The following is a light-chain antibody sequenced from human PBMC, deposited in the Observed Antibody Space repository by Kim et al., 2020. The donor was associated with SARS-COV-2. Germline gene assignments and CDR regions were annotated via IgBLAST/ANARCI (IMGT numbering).Light chain of an antibody. CDR2: KAS. CDR3: QQYKSSSRT. CDR1: QSISSW. J-gene: IGKJ1*01. V-gene: IGKV1-5*03. Sequence: AAAGDRVTITCRASQSISSWLAWYQHKPGKAPKLLIYKASSLESGVPSRFSGTGSGTEFTLTISSLQPDDFATYYCQQYKSSSRTFGQGTKVDIK.